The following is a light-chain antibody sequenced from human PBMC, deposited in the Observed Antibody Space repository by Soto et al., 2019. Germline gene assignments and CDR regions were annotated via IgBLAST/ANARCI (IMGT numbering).Light chain of an antibody. J-gene: IGLJ1*01. CDR3: CSYAGSYTYV. CDR2: DVT. Sequence: QSVLTQPRSVSGSPGESVTISCTGTSSDVGEYSYVSWYQQRPGKAPKLLIYDVTKRPSGVPDRFSGSKSGNTASLSISGLQAEDEADYYCCSYAGSYTYVFGTGTKVTVL. V-gene: IGLV2-11*02. CDR1: SSDVGEYSY.